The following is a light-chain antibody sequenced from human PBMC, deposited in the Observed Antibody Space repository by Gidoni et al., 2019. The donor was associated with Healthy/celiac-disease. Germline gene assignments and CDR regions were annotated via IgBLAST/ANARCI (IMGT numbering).Light chain of an antibody. V-gene: IGKV3-15*01. J-gene: IGKJ2*01. CDR2: GAS. Sequence: EIVMTQSPATLSVSPGERATLSCRASQSVSSNLAWYQQNPGQAPRLLIYGASTRATGIPARFSGSGSGTEFTLTISSLQSEDFAVYYCQQYNNWPGTYTFXXXTKLEIK. CDR1: QSVSSN. CDR3: QQYNNWPGTYT.